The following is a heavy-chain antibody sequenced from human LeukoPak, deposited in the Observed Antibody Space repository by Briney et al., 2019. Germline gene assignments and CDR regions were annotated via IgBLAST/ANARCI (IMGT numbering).Heavy chain of an antibody. CDR3: ARDPGLSDY. Sequence: GGSLRLSCAASGFTVSNSYMSWVRQAPGKGLEWVSIIYSDGATYYADSVKGRFTISRDNAKNTLYLQMNSLRAEDTAVYYCARDPGLSDYWGQGTLVTVSS. J-gene: IGHJ4*02. CDR1: GFTVSNSY. CDR2: IYSDGAT. V-gene: IGHV3-53*01.